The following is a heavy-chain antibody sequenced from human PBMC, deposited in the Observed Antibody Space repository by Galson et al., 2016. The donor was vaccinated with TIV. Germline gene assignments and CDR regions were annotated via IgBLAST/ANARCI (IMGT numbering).Heavy chain of an antibody. CDR3: ARSITMMVLVQYWYFDL. V-gene: IGHV3-9*01. D-gene: IGHD3-22*01. Sequence: SLRLSCAASGFTFDDYGMHWVRQPPGKGLEWVSGITWNSVGIDYADSVKGRFTISRDNAKKSLYLQMNSLRAEDTAVYYCARSITMMVLVQYWYFDLWGRGTLVTVSS. J-gene: IGHJ2*01. CDR1: GFTFDDYG. CDR2: ITWNSVGI.